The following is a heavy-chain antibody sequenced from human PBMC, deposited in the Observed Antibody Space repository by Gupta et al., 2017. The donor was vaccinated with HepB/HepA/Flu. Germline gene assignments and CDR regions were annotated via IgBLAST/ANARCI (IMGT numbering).Heavy chain of an antibody. CDR2: IYHSGST. CDR1: GGSISSSNW. V-gene: IGHV4-4*02. J-gene: IGHJ6*02. Sequence: QVQLQESGPGLVKPSGTLSLTCAVSGGSISSSNWWSWVRQPPGKGLEWIGEIYHSGSTNYNPSLKSRVTISVDKSKNQFSLKLSSVTAADTAVYYCARRHCGGDCYTDYYYYYGMDVWCQGTTVTVSS. D-gene: IGHD2-21*02. CDR3: ARRHCGGDCYTDYYYYYGMDV.